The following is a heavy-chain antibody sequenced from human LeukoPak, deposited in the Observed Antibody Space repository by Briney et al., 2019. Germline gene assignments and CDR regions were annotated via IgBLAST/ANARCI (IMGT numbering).Heavy chain of an antibody. CDR3: ARGGAARLHYYYYMDV. CDR1: GYTFTGYY. V-gene: IGHV1-2*02. D-gene: IGHD6-6*01. Sequence: ASVKVSCKGSGYTFTGYYMHWVRQAPGQGLEWMGWINPNSGGTNYAQKFQGRVTMTRDTSISTAYMELSRLRSDDTAVYYCARGGAARLHYYYYMDVWGKGTTVTVSS. CDR2: INPNSGGT. J-gene: IGHJ6*03.